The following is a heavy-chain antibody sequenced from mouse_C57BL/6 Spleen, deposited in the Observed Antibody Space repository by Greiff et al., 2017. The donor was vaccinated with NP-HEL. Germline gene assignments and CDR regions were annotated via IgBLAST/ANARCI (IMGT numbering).Heavy chain of an antibody. CDR1: GFTFSDYG. CDR3: VRPPTPGSSSWFAY. D-gene: IGHD1-1*01. J-gene: IGHJ3*01. Sequence: EVQLVESGGGLVKPGGSLKLSCAASGFTFSDYGMHWVRQAPEKGLEWVAYISSGSSTIYYADTVKGRFTISRDNAKNTLFLQMTSLRSEDTAMYYCVRPPTPGSSSWFAYWGQGTLVTVSA. V-gene: IGHV5-17*01. CDR2: ISSGSSTI.